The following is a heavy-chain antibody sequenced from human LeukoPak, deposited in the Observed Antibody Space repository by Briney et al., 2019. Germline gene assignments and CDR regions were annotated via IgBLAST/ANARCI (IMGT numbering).Heavy chain of an antibody. CDR3: TRITVVAGNTYLADY. J-gene: IGHJ4*02. D-gene: IGHD6-19*01. CDR1: GFTFSDDY. Sequence: AGSLRLSCAASGFTFSDDYMSWIRQVPGKGLEWVSYITGSSSYTNYVDFVKRRFTICRDNANNSLYLQLHSLRAEDTAVYYCTRITVVAGNTYLADYWGQGTLVTVSS. V-gene: IGHV3-11*03. CDR2: ITGSSSYT.